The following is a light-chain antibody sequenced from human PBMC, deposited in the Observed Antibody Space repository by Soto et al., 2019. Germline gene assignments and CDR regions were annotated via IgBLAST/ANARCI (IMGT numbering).Light chain of an antibody. Sequence: EIVLTQSPGTLSLSPGERATLSCRASQSVSSSYLAWYQHKPGQAPRLLIYGASSRATGIPDRFSGSGSGTDFTLTISRLDPEDFAVYYCQQYDSSLFTFGPGTKVDIK. J-gene: IGKJ3*01. CDR2: GAS. CDR1: QSVSSSY. CDR3: QQYDSSLFT. V-gene: IGKV3-20*01.